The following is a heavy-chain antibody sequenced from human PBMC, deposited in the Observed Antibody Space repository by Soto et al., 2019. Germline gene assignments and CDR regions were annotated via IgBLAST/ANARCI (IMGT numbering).Heavy chain of an antibody. CDR3: ARAAAGTYGY. CDR2: IYYSGST. Sequence: SETLSLTCTVSGGSISSSSYYWGWIRQPPGKGLGWIGSIYYSGSTYYNPSLKSRVTISVDTSKNQFSLKLSSVTAADTAVYYCARAAAGTYGYWGQGTLVTVSS. J-gene: IGHJ4*02. D-gene: IGHD6-13*01. V-gene: IGHV4-39*01. CDR1: GGSISSSSYY.